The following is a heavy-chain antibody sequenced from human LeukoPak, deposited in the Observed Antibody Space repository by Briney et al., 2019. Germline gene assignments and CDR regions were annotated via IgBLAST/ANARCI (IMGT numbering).Heavy chain of an antibody. CDR2: IYPGDSDT. Sequence: GESLKISCKGSGYSFTSYWIGWVRQMPGKGLEWMGIIYPGDSDTRYSPSFQGQVTISADKSISTAYLQWSSLKASDTAMYYCARHRSMVRGVIQGWFDPWGQGTLVTVSS. CDR3: ARHRSMVRGVIQGWFDP. J-gene: IGHJ5*02. CDR1: GYSFTSYW. V-gene: IGHV5-51*01. D-gene: IGHD3-10*01.